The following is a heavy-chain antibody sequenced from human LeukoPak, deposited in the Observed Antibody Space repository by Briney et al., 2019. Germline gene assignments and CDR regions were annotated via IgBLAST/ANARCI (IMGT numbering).Heavy chain of an antibody. CDR3: ARDHMSGGFDY. J-gene: IGHJ4*02. CDR1: GFTVSSSS. Sequence: RGSLRLSCAASGFTVSSSSMNWVRQAPGKGLEWVSVIYSGGSTYYADSVKGRFTISRDNSKNTLCLQMNSLRAEDTAMYYCARDHMSGGFDYWGQGTLVTVSS. V-gene: IGHV3-66*01. CDR2: IYSGGST. D-gene: IGHD1-26*01.